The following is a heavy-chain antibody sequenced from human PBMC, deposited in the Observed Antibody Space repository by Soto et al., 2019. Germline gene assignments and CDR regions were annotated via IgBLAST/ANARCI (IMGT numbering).Heavy chain of an antibody. Sequence: PSETLSLTCTVSGDSVTNYFWSWMRQPPGKGLEWIGHIYHGGRTNYSPSLRSRVTTSLDSSKIPFSLNLSSVTAADTAVYFCARDPGYCTNGVCPISDFWGQGLLVTVSS. CDR2: IYHGGRT. J-gene: IGHJ4*02. V-gene: IGHV4-59*02. CDR3: ARDPGYCTNGVCPISDF. CDR1: GDSVTNYF. D-gene: IGHD2-8*01.